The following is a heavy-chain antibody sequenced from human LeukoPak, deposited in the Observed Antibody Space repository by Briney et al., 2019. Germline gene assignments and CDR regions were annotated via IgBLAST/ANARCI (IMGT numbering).Heavy chain of an antibody. J-gene: IGHJ4*02. CDR2: IRYDSSNK. Sequence: GGSLRLSCAASGFTFSRFGMHWVRQAPGKGLEWVAFIRYDSSNKYYGDSVKGRFTISRDNSKSTVYLQMTSLRAEDTAVYYCAREMPWSTGYFPVFDDWGQGTLVTVSS. D-gene: IGHD2-8*02. CDR1: GFTFSRFG. CDR3: AREMPWSTGYFPVFDD. V-gene: IGHV3-30*02.